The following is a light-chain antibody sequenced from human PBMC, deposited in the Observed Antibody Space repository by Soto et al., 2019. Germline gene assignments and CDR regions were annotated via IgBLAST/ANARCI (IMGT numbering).Light chain of an antibody. CDR1: QSVSSY. CDR3: QQRSSWPLLWT. Sequence: EIVLTRSPATLSLSPGERATLSCRASQSVSSYLAWYQQKPGQAPRLLIYDASNRATGIPARFSGSGSGTDFTLTISSLEPEDFAVYYCQQRSSWPLLWTFGGGTKVEIK. V-gene: IGKV3-11*01. CDR2: DAS. J-gene: IGKJ4*01.